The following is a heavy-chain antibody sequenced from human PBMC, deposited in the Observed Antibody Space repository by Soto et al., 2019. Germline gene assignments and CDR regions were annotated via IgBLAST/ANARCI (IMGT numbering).Heavy chain of an antibody. D-gene: IGHD6-19*01. CDR2: INHSGST. J-gene: IGHJ6*02. CDR3: AREIDSSGWLGYYYYYGMDV. CDR1: GGSLSGYY. V-gene: IGHV4-34*01. Sequence: RSEPLSLPSAVYGGSLSGYYWGWIRHPLVKGLEWIGEINHSGSTNYNPSLKSRVTISVDTSKNQFSLKLSSVTAADTAVYYCAREIDSSGWLGYYYYYGMDVWGHGTTVTV.